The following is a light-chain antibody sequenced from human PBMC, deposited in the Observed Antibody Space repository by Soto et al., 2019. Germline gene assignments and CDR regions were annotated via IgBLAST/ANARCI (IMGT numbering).Light chain of an antibody. CDR2: AAS. CDR1: QDISNY. J-gene: IGKJ1*01. CDR3: QQYNSYPWT. V-gene: IGKV1-16*02. Sequence: DIQMTQSPSSLSASVGDRVTITCRASQDISNYLAWFQQQPGKAPKSLIYAASRLHSGVPSKFSGSGSGTDFTLTISSLQPEDFATYYCQQYNSYPWTFGQGTKVEIK.